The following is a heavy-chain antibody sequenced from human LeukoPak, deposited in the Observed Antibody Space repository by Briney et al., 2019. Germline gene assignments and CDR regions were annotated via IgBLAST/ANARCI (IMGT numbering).Heavy chain of an antibody. Sequence: GSVKVSCKASGYTFSAQYIHWVRQAPGQGLEWMGWINPNSGGTNYAQKFQGRVTMTTDTSMSTAYMELSRLTSDDTAVYYCARAGGRSWFDPWGQGTLVTVSS. CDR2: INPNSGGT. CDR1: GYTFSAQY. J-gene: IGHJ5*02. CDR3: ARAGGRSWFDP. V-gene: IGHV1-2*02.